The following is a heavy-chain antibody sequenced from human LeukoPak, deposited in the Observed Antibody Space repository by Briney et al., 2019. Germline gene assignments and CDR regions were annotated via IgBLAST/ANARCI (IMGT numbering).Heavy chain of an antibody. CDR3: ARSLDCSGGSCQLDY. J-gene: IGHJ4*02. CDR2: ISAYNGNT. V-gene: IGHV1-18*01. Sequence: ASVKVSCKASGYTFTSYGISWVRQAPGQGLEWMGWISAYNGNTNYAQKLQGRVTMTTDTSTSTAYMELRSLRSDDTAVYYCARSLDCSGGSCQLDYWGRGTLVTVSS. D-gene: IGHD2-15*01. CDR1: GYTFTSYG.